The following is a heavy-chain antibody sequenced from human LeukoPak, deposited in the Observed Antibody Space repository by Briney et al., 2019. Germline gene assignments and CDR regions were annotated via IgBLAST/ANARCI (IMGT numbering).Heavy chain of an antibody. CDR2: IKQDGSEK. V-gene: IGHV3-7*01. D-gene: IGHD5-24*01. J-gene: IGHJ4*02. Sequence: PGGSLRLSCAASGFTFSSYWMSWVRQAPGKGLEWVANIKQDGSEKYYVDSVKGRFTISRDNAKNSLYLQMNSLRAEDTAVYYCARAWGVEMATATNIDYWGQGTLVTVSS. CDR3: ARAWGVEMATATNIDY. CDR1: GFTFSSYW.